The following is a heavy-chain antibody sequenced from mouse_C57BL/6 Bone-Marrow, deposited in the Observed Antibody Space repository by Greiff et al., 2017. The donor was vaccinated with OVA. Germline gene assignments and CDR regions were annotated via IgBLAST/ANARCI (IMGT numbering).Heavy chain of an antibody. CDR3: AVPAWFAY. Sequence: EVQLQQSGPELVKPGASVKISFKASGYSFTGYYMNWVKQSPEKSLEWIGEINPSTGGTTYNQKFKAKATLTVDKSSSTAYMQLKSLTSEDSAVYYCAVPAWFAYWGQGTLVTVSA. J-gene: IGHJ3*01. D-gene: IGHD5-1*01. V-gene: IGHV1-42*01. CDR2: INPSTGGT. CDR1: GYSFTGYY.